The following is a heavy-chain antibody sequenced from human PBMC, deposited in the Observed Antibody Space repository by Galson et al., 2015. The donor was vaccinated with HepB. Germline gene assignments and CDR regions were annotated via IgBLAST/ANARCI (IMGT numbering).Heavy chain of an antibody. CDR1: GDIFTTNG. D-gene: IGHD3-10*01. Sequence: SVKVSCKASGDIFTTNGLSWVRQAPGQGLEWLGEIIPMLDTTNYAHTFGDRVTITADKSTSTVYLELSGLTLDDTAVYYCARGDPELLEGSGWFDLWGHGTQVTVSS. CDR2: IIPMLDTT. CDR3: ARGDPELLEGSGWFDL. J-gene: IGHJ5*02. V-gene: IGHV1-69*10.